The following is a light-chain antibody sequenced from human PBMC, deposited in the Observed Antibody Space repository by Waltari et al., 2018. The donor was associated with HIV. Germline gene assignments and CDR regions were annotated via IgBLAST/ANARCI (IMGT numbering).Light chain of an antibody. Sequence: IVMTQSPDTLAVSLGERATINCKSSQSVSYFSNKENYLVWYQHKSGQPPKLLIHWASTRASGVPDRFSGSGSGTDFTLTISSLQPEDVAVYYCQQFYSNPSFGGGTKVEIK. V-gene: IGKV4-1*01. CDR1: QSVSYFSNKENY. CDR3: QQFYSNPS. J-gene: IGKJ4*01. CDR2: WAS.